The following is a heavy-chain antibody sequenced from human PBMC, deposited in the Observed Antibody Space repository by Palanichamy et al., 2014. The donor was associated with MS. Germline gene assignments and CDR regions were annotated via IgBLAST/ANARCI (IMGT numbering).Heavy chain of an antibody. CDR2: MTSDTRTI. CDR3: ARSVAGSFDL. Sequence: EVQLVESGGGLVQPGGSLRLSCAASGFKFSIYSMNWVRQAPGKGLEWVSYMTSDTRTIYYADSVKGRFTISRDNDRNSLYLQMNSLRDEDTAVYYCARSVAGSFDLWGRGTLVTVPS. D-gene: IGHD3-10*01. J-gene: IGHJ2*01. CDR1: GFKFSIYS. V-gene: IGHV3-48*02.